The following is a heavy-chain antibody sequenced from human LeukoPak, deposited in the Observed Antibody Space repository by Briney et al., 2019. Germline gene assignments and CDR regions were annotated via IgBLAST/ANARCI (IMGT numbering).Heavy chain of an antibody. J-gene: IGHJ4*02. CDR2: IYYSGST. D-gene: IGHD6-19*01. Sequence: SETLSLTCAVYGGSFSGYYWSWIRQPPGKGLEWIGYIYYSGSTNYNPSLKSRVTISVDTSKNQFSLKLSSVTAADTAVYYCARDASYSSGWYDYWGQGTLVTVSS. V-gene: IGHV4-59*01. CDR3: ARDASYSSGWYDY. CDR1: GGSFSGYY.